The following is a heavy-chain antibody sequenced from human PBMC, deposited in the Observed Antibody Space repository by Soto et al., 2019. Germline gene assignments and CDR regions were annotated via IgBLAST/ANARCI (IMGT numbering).Heavy chain of an antibody. CDR3: ARNGDYPDRYFDS. D-gene: IGHD2-21*02. CDR2: IYYNENS. V-gene: IGHV4-30-4*01. J-gene: IGHJ4*02. CDR1: GGSISSGDHY. Sequence: PSETLSLTCTVSGGSISSGDHYWSWIRQPPGKGLEWISYIYYNENSYYNPSLKSRVTISRYKSKNQFSLKLNSVTAADTAVYYCARNGDYPDRYFDSWGPGTLVTVSS.